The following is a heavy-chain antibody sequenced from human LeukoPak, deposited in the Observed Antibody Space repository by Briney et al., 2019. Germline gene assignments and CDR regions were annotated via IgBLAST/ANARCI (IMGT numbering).Heavy chain of an antibody. V-gene: IGHV3-11*01. J-gene: IGHJ4*02. D-gene: IGHD3-22*01. CDR2: ISSSGSTI. CDR1: GFTFSDYY. CDR3: ASSDYYDSSGYAW. Sequence: GGSLRLSRAASGFTFSDYYMSWIRQAPGKGLEWVSYISSSGSTIYYADSVKGRFTISRDNAKNSLYLQMNSLRAEDTAVYYCASSDYYDSSGYAWWGQGTLVTVSS.